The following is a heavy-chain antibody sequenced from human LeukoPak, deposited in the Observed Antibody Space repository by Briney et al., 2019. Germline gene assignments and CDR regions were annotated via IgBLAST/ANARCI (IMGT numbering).Heavy chain of an antibody. V-gene: IGHV1-2*02. J-gene: IGHJ4*02. CDR2: INPNSGGT. D-gene: IGHD2-15*01. Sequence: ASVKVSCKASGYTFTGYYMHWVRQAPGQGLEWMGWINPNSGGTNYAQKFQGRVTMTRDTSISTAYMELSRLRSDDTAVYYCAIYFCSGGSCYHRFPFDYWGQGTLVTVSS. CDR3: AIYFCSGGSCYHRFPFDY. CDR1: GYTFTGYY.